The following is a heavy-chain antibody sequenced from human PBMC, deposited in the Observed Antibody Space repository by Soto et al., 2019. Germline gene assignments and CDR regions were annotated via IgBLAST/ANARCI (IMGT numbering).Heavy chain of an antibody. Sequence: EVQLVESGGGLVQPGGSLRLSCAASGFSLSSYWMSWVRQAPGKGLEWVANMNQDGSESDYVGSVKGRFTFTRDNAKNSRYLQMNSLRAEDTAVYYCARLSTSAGRRDLACWGQGTLVTVSS. J-gene: IGHJ4*02. CDR3: ARLSTSAGRRDLAC. V-gene: IGHV3-7*01. CDR2: MNQDGSES. CDR1: GFSLSSYW.